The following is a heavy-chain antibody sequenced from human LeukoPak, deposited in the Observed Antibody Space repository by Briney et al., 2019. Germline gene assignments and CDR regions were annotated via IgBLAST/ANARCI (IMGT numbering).Heavy chain of an antibody. CDR2: ISYDGSNK. V-gene: IGHV3-30-3*01. Sequence: GGSLRLSCAASGFTFRNYVIHWVRQAPGKGLEWVAVISYDGSNKYYADSVKGRFTISRDNSKNTLYLQMNSLRAEDTAVYYCARGASWELLTLSEFDYWGQGTLVTVSS. CDR3: ARGASWELLTLSEFDY. J-gene: IGHJ4*02. CDR1: GFTFRNYV. D-gene: IGHD1-26*01.